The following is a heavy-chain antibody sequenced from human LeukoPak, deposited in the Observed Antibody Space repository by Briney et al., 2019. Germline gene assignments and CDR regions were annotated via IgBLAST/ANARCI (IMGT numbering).Heavy chain of an antibody. CDR3: ARVTIYGDYDY. V-gene: IGHV4-38-2*02. CDR1: GYSISSGYY. D-gene: IGHD4-17*01. J-gene: IGHJ4*02. Sequence: SETLSLTCTVSGYSISSGYYWGWIRQPPGKGLEWIGSIYHSGSTYYNPSLKSRVTISVDTSKNQFSLKLSSVTAADTAVYYCARVTIYGDYDYWGQGTLVTVSS. CDR2: IYHSGST.